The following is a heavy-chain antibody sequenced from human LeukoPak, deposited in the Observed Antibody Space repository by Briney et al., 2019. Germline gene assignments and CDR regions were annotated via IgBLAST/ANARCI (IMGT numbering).Heavy chain of an antibody. V-gene: IGHV1-18*01. CDR3: ARAGPSITIFGVVIGYYYYYYMDV. J-gene: IGHJ6*03. D-gene: IGHD3-3*01. CDR1: GYTFTSYG. CDR2: ISAYNGNT. Sequence: GASVKVSCKDSGYTFTSYGISWVRQAPGQGLEWMGWISAYNGNTNYVQKLQGRVTMTKDKSTSTAYMELRSLRSDDTAVYYCARAGPSITIFGVVIGYYYYYYMDVWGKGTTVTVSS.